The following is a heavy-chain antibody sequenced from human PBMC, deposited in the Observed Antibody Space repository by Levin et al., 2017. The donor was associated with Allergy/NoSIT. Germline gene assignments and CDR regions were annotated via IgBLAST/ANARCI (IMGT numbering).Heavy chain of an antibody. CDR1: GGSMSSYY. V-gene: IGHV4-59*01. D-gene: IGHD5-18*01. J-gene: IGHJ4*02. CDR2: IYYSGTT. CDR3: ARRRGVRGYSYESYNFFYY. Sequence: ESLKISCTVSGGSMSSYYWNWIRQPPGKGLEWIGNIYYSGTTHYNPSLKSRVTISVDTSKNEFSLKLSSVTAADTALYYCARRRGVRGYSYESYNFFYYWGQGIPVTVSS.